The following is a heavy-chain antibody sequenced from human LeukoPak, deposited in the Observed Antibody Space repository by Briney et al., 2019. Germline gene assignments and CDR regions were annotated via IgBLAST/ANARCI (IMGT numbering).Heavy chain of an antibody. V-gene: IGHV1-46*01. CDR1: GYTFTSYY. J-gene: IGHJ4*02. CDR3: ARDSGHGGSYLAFDY. Sequence: ASVKVSCKASGYTFTSYYMHWVRQAPGQGLEWLGIINPSGGSTSYVQKFQGRVTMTRDTSTSTVYMELRSLRSEDTAVHYCARDSGHGGSYLAFDYWGQGTLVTVSS. D-gene: IGHD1-26*01. CDR2: INPSGGST.